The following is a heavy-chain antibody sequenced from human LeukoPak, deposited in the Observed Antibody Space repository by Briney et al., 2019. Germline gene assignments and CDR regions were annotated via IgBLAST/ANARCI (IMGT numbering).Heavy chain of an antibody. CDR2: IFHTGIT. CDR3: ARDLFPINWFES. D-gene: IGHD2-2*02. J-gene: IGHJ5*01. CDR1: GCSVTKYY. Sequence: PSETLSLTCTVSGCSVTKYYWHWLRQAPGKGLEWIGFIFHTGITNYNPSLKSRVTISVDTSKNQFSLKLTSVTAADTAVYFCARDLFPINWFESWGQGTLVTVSS. V-gene: IGHV4-59*02.